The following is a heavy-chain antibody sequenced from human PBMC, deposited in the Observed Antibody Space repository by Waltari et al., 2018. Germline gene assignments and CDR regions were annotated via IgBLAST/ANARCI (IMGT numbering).Heavy chain of an antibody. D-gene: IGHD5-12*01. CDR2: IYYSGST. J-gene: IGHJ4*02. Sequence: QMQLQESGPGLVKPSKTLSLTCNVSGGSISSSSYYWGWIRQPPGKGLEWIGSIYYSGSTYYNPSLKSRVTISVDTSKTQFSLKLSSVTAADTAVYYCASKRWLQLGWGQGTLVTVSS. CDR3: ASKRWLQLG. V-gene: IGHV4-39*07. CDR1: GGSISSSSYY.